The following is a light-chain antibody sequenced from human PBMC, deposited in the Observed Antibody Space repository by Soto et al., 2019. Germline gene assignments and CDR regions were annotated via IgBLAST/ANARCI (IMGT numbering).Light chain of an antibody. CDR2: DAS. CDR1: QSVRSW. V-gene: IGKV1-5*01. CDR3: QQYDNYPLT. J-gene: IGKJ4*01. Sequence: DFQRSKYPATLSAPVGDSVRITCRASQSVRSWLAWYQQKPGTAPKLLIFDASRLESGVPSRFSGSASGTEFTLTISSLQPDDFATYYCQQYDNYPLTSGGGTKVDIK.